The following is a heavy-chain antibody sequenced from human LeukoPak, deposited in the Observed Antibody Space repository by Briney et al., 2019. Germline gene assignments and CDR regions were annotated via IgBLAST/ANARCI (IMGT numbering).Heavy chain of an antibody. V-gene: IGHV4-30-4*01. CDR3: AREGIITSYFDY. D-gene: IGHD3-16*01. CDR1: GGXISSGDYY. J-gene: IGHJ4*02. Sequence: SETLSLTCKVSGGXISSGDYYWSWIRQPPGKGLEWIGYIYYSGSTYYNPSLKSRVTISVDTSKNQFSLKLSSVTAADTAVYYCAREGIITSYFDYWGQGTLVTVSS. CDR2: IYYSGST.